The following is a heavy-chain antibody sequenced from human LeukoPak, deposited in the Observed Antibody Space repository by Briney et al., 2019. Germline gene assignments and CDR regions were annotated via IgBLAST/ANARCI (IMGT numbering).Heavy chain of an antibody. CDR3: AGAPPSSFGELLY. J-gene: IGHJ4*02. V-gene: IGHV4-59*01. D-gene: IGHD3-10*01. CDR1: GDSISGYY. CDR2: IYYSGST. Sequence: SETLSLTCTVSGDSISGYYWSWIRQPPGRGLEWIGYIYYSGSTHYNPSLKSRVTMSVDTSKSQFSLKLSSVTAADTAVYYCAGAPPSSFGELLYWGQGTLVTVSS.